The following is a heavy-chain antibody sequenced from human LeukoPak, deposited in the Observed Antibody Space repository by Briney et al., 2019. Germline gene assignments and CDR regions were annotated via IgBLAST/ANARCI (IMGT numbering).Heavy chain of an antibody. CDR1: GGSFSGYY. J-gene: IGHJ4*02. Sequence: KPSETLSLTCAVYGGSFSGYYWSWIRQPLGKGLEWIGEINHSGSTNYNPSLKSRVTISVDTSKNQFSLKLSSVTAADTAVYYCARANRSAGTGFSDYWGQGTLVTVSS. CDR3: ARANRSAGTGFSDY. CDR2: INHSGST. D-gene: IGHD6-13*01. V-gene: IGHV4-34*01.